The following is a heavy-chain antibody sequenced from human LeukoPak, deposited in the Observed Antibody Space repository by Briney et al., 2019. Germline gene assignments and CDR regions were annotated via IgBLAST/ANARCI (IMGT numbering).Heavy chain of an antibody. V-gene: IGHV3-23*01. CDR3: AKKRGSGWRYYFDY. Sequence: GGSLRLSCAASGFTFSSYAMSWVRQAPGKELEWVSAISGSGGSTYYADSVKGRFTISRDNSKNTLYLQMNSLRAEDTAVYYCAKKRGSGWRYYFDYWGQGTLVTVSS. D-gene: IGHD6-19*01. CDR1: GFTFSSYA. J-gene: IGHJ4*02. CDR2: ISGSGGST.